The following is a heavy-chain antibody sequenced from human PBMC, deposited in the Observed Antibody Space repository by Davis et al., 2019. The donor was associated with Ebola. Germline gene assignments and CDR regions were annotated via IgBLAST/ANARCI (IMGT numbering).Heavy chain of an antibody. Sequence: PGGSLRLSCAASGFTFSSYAMHWVRQAPGKGLEYVSAISSNGGSTYYADSVKGRFTISRDNSKNTLYLQMGSLRAEDMAVYYCARSYNYAAYYYGMDVWGQGTTVTVSS. D-gene: IGHD1-20*01. CDR3: ARSYNYAAYYYGMDV. CDR2: ISSNGGST. V-gene: IGHV3-64*02. J-gene: IGHJ6*02. CDR1: GFTFSSYA.